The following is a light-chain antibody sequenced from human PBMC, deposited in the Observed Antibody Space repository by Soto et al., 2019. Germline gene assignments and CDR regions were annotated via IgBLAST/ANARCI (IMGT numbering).Light chain of an antibody. Sequence: QPVLTQSPSASASLGASVNLTCTLTSGHKTYSIAWHQQQPEKGPRFLMRLNSDGSHSKGAGIPDRFSGSSSGAERYLTISSLQSEDEADYYCQTWGRGIVVFGGGTKLTVL. CDR3: QTWGRGIVV. CDR2: LNSDGSH. V-gene: IGLV4-69*02. J-gene: IGLJ2*01. CDR1: SGHKTYS.